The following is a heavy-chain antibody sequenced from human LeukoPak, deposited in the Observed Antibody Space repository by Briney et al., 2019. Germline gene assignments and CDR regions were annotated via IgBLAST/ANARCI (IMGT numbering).Heavy chain of an antibody. V-gene: IGHV4-59*08. Sequence: SETLSLTCTVSGGSISSYYWSWIRQPPGKGLEWIGCIYYSGSTNYNPSLESRVTISVDTSKKQFSLKLRSVTAADTAVYYCARLRRLRDGYNAFDIWGQGRMVTVSS. CDR3: ARLRRLRDGYNAFDI. CDR1: GGSISSYY. D-gene: IGHD5-24*01. CDR2: IYYSGST. J-gene: IGHJ3*02.